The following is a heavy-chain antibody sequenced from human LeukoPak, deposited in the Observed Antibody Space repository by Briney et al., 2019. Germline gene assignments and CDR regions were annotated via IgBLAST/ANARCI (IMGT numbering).Heavy chain of an antibody. CDR3: ARDLDRITRTWFDP. Sequence: ASVKVSCKASGYTFTSYYIHWVRQAPGQGLEWMGIINPSDTSTNYAQKLQGRVTMTTDTSTSTAYMELRSLRSDDTAVYYCARDLDRITRTWFDPWGQGTLVTVSS. J-gene: IGHJ5*02. V-gene: IGHV1-46*01. CDR2: INPSDTST. CDR1: GYTFTSYY. D-gene: IGHD1-14*01.